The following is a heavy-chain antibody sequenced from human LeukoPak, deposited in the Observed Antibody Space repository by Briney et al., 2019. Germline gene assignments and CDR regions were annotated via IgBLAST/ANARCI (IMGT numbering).Heavy chain of an antibody. CDR1: GYTFTSYG. Sequence: ASVKVSCKASGYTFTSYGISWVRQAPGQGLEWMGWISAYNGNTNYAQKLQGRVTMTTDTSTSTAYMELRSLRSDDTAVYYCARALDTAMVYWFDPWGQGTLVTASS. J-gene: IGHJ5*02. CDR3: ARALDTAMVYWFDP. CDR2: ISAYNGNT. D-gene: IGHD5-18*01. V-gene: IGHV1-18*01.